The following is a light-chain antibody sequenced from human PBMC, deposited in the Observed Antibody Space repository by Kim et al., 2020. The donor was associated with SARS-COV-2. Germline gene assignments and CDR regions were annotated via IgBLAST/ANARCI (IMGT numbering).Light chain of an antibody. CDR2: QDS. V-gene: IGLV3-1*01. J-gene: IGLJ2*01. Sequence: SYELTQPPSVSVSPGQTASITCSGDHLVEKSVSWYRQRSGQSPVLVIYQDSERPSGIPDRLSGSSSGNTATLTISGTQPMAVGDYCCQAWDTNTLVFGGG. CDR3: QAWDTNTLV. CDR1: HLVEKS.